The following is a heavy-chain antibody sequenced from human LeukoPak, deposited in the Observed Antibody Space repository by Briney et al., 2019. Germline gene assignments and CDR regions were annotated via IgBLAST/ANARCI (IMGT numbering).Heavy chain of an antibody. V-gene: IGHV3-53*01. Sequence: PGGSLRLSCAASGFTVSSDHMSWVRQAPGKGLEWVSVIYAGGSTYYADSVKGRFTISRDNFKNTLFLQMNSLRAEDTAVYYCARVWELSFDHWGQGALVTVSS. J-gene: IGHJ4*02. CDR1: GFTVSSDH. CDR3: ARVWELSFDH. CDR2: IYAGGST. D-gene: IGHD1-26*01.